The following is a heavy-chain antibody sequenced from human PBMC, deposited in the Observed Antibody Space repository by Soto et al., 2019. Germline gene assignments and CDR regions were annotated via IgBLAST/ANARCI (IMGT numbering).Heavy chain of an antibody. D-gene: IGHD6-13*01. Sequence: ASVEVSFKLSGYSLTELSIHWGRQAPGEGLEWMGGYDLEKGETMCAQKFQGRVTMTEDSPSDTPYMQLRSLRSEDTAVYYCAIEVGRSNQSGLWGQGTMVTVSS. V-gene: IGHV1-24*01. CDR1: GYSLTELS. CDR2: YDLEKGET. J-gene: IGHJ4*02. CDR3: AIEVGRSNQSGL.